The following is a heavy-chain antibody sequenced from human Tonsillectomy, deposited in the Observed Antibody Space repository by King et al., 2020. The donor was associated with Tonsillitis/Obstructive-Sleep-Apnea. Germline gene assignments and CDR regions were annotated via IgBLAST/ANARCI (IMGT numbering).Heavy chain of an antibody. CDR1: GGSFSGYY. D-gene: IGHD1-26*01. J-gene: IGHJ4*02. V-gene: IGHV4-34*01. CDR3: ARERYSGSYGFDY. Sequence: VQLQQWGAGLLKPSETLSLTCAVYGGSFSGYYWSWIRQPPGKGLDWIGEINHSGSTNYNPSLKSRVTISVDTSKNQFSLKLSSVTAADTAVYYCARERYSGSYGFDYWGQGTLVTVSS. CDR2: INHSGST.